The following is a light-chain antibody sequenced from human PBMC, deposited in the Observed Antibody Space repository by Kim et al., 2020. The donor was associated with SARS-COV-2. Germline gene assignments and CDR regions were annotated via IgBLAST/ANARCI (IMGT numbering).Light chain of an antibody. CDR3: QAWDSSIYV. CDR2: RDN. V-gene: IGLV3-1*01. J-gene: IGLJ1*01. CDR1: KLVDKY. Sequence: VSPGQTASITCSGDKLVDKYASWYQQKPGQSPVVVIFRDNRRPSGIPERFSGSNSGNTATLTISGTQAMDEADYYCQAWDSSIYVFGTGTKVTVL.